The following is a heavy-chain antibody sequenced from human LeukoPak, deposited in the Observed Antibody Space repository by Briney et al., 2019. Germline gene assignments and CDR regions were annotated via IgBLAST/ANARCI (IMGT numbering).Heavy chain of an antibody. Sequence: PSETLSLTCTVSGDSISSGDYYWSWIRQPAGKGLEWIGRIYTSGSTNYNPSLKSRVTMSVDTSKNQFSLKLSSVTAADTAVYYCARDSSGYYRLDYWGQGTLVTVSS. CDR3: ARDSSGYYRLDY. CDR2: IYTSGST. J-gene: IGHJ4*02. V-gene: IGHV4-61*02. D-gene: IGHD3-22*01. CDR1: GDSISSGDYY.